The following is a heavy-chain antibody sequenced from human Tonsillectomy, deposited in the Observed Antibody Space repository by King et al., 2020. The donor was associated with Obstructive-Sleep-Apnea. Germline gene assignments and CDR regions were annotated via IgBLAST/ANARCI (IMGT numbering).Heavy chain of an antibody. CDR3: ARDSQVPTITFDY. CDR2: IIPILGIA. V-gene: IGHV1-69*04. D-gene: IGHD5-12*01. Sequence: VQLVQSGAEVKKPGASVKVSCKASGGTFSSYAISWVRQAPGQGREWMGRIIPILGIANYAQKFQGRVTITADKSTRTAYMELSSLRSEDTAVYYCARDSQVPTITFDYWGQGTLVTVSS. CDR1: GGTFSSYA. J-gene: IGHJ4*02.